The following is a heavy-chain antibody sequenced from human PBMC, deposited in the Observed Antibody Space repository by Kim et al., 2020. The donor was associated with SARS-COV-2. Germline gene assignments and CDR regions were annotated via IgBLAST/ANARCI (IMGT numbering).Heavy chain of an antibody. CDR2: IYTSGST. Sequence: SETLSLTCTVSGGSISSYYWSWIRQPAGKGLEWIGRIYTSGSTNYNPSLKSRVTMSVDTSKNQFSLKLSSVTAADTAVYYCAGYSSSWYWYYYGMDVWGQGTTVTVSS. J-gene: IGHJ6*02. CDR3: AGYSSSWYWYYYGMDV. D-gene: IGHD6-13*01. V-gene: IGHV4-4*07. CDR1: GGSISSYY.